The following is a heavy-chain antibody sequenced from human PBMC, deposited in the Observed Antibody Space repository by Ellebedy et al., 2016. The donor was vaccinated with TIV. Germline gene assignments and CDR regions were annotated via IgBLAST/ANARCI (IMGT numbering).Heavy chain of an antibody. J-gene: IGHJ4*02. V-gene: IGHV4-39*07. CDR2: MYHRGST. CDR3: VREGGFY. D-gene: IGHD6-25*01. Sequence: MPSETLSLTCTVSGVSITSSDYYWVWIRQPPGKGLEWVGSMYHRGSTHYNPSLESRVSISVDTSKNQFSLRLSSVIAADTAVYYCVREGGFYWGQGTLVTVSS. CDR1: GVSITSSDYY.